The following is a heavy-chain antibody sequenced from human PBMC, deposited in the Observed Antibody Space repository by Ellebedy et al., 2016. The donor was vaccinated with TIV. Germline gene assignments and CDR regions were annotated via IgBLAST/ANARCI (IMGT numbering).Heavy chain of an antibody. V-gene: IGHV3-7*03. D-gene: IGHD1-1*01. CDR3: ARSPVGTAGPFDY. CDR2: IQQDGSDK. CDR1: GFTFSGHW. Sequence: GGSLRLXCEASGFTFSGHWMNWFRQAPGKGLEWVANIQQDGSDKNYLDSVKGRFTISRDNAKNSLYLQMNSLRAEDTAVYYCARSPVGTAGPFDYWGQGTLVTVSS. J-gene: IGHJ4*02.